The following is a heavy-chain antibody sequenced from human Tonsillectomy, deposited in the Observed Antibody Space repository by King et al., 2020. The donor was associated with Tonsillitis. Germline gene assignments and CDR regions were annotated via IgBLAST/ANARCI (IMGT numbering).Heavy chain of an antibody. J-gene: IGHJ4*02. V-gene: IGHV4-30-4*01. CDR3: ARMPLGYCSSTSCHRVPFDY. Sequence: MQLQESGPGLVKPSQTLSLTCTVSGGSISSGDYYWSWIRQPPEKGLEWIGYIYYSGSTYYNPSLKSRVTISVDTSKYHFSLKLSSVTAADTAVYYCARMPLGYCSSTSCHRVPFDYWGQGTLVTVSS. CDR1: GGSISSGDYY. D-gene: IGHD2-2*01. CDR2: IYYSGST.